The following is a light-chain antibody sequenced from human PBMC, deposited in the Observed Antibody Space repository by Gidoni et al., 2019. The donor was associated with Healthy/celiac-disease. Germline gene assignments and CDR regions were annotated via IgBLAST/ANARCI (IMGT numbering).Light chain of an antibody. CDR1: QSVSSSY. CDR3: QQYGSSPWX. Sequence: EIVLTQSPGTLSLSPGERATLSCRASQSVSSSYLAWYQQKPGQAPRLLIYGASSRATGIPDRFSGSGSGTDFTLNISRLEPEDFAVYYCQQYGSSPWXXXQGTKVEIK. J-gene: IGKJ1*01. V-gene: IGKV3-20*01. CDR2: GAS.